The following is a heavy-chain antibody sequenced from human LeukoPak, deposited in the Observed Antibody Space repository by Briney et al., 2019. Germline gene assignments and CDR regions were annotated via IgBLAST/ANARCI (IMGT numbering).Heavy chain of an antibody. CDR3: TGYNIPYTFDY. J-gene: IGHJ4*02. Sequence: PSETLSLTCAVSGGSISRGTWWTWVRQSPGKGLQWIGDIIHSGNTNYNPSLRSRLTISLDKSRNQFSLKLSSVTAADTAVYYCTGYNIPYTFDYWGQGTLVTVSS. D-gene: IGHD1-14*01. CDR1: GGSISRGTW. CDR2: IIHSGNT. V-gene: IGHV4-4*02.